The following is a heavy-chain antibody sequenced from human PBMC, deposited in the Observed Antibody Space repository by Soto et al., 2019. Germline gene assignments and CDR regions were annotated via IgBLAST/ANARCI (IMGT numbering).Heavy chain of an antibody. V-gene: IGHV1-8*01. CDR1: GYTFTSYD. CDR2: MNPNSGNT. Sequence: ASVKVSCKASGYTFTSYDINWVRQATGQGLEWMGWMNPNSGNTGYAQKFQGRVTMTRNTSISTAYMELSSLRSEDTTVYYCARVEQGYSSGSLAIDYWGQGTLVTVSS. J-gene: IGHJ4*02. D-gene: IGHD6-19*01. CDR3: ARVEQGYSSGSLAIDY.